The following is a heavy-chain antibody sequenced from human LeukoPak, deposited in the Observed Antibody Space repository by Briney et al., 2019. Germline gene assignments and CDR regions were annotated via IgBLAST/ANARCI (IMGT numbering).Heavy chain of an antibody. CDR1: GFTFSDYY. Sequence: GGSLRLSCAASGFTFSDYYMSWIRQAPGKGLEWVSYISSSGSTIYYADSVKGRFTISRDNAKNSLYLQMNSLRAEDTAVYYCATRQCSTSCYEDYGFDYWGQGTLVTVS. J-gene: IGHJ4*02. CDR3: ATRQCSTSCYEDYGFDY. CDR2: ISSSGSTI. D-gene: IGHD2-2*01. V-gene: IGHV3-11*01.